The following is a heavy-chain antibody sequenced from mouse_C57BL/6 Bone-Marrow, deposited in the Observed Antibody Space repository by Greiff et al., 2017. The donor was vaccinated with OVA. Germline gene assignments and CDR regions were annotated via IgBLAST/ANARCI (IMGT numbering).Heavy chain of an antibody. D-gene: IGHD1-1*01. CDR1: GYTFTDYY. CDR3: PYYYGSSSPYAMDY. J-gene: IGHJ4*01. V-gene: IGHV1-75*01. Sequence: QVQLQQSGPELVKPGASVKISCKASGYTFTDYYINWVKQRPGQGLEWIGWIFPGSGSTYYNEKFKGKATLTVDKSSSTAYMLLSSLTSEDSAVYVCPYYYGSSSPYAMDYWGQGTSVTVSS. CDR2: IFPGSGST.